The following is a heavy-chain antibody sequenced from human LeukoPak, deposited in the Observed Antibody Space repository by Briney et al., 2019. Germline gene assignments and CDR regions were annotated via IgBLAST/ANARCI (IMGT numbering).Heavy chain of an antibody. CDR3: ARDGRKGIAAAEFDY. D-gene: IGHD6-13*01. CDR1: GFTFSNAW. J-gene: IGHJ4*02. V-gene: IGHV3-21*01. Sequence: PGGSLRLSCAASGFTFSNAWMSWVRQAPGKGLEWVSSINSSSSYIYYADSVKGRFTISRDNAKNSLYLQMNSLRAEDTAVYYCARDGRKGIAAAEFDYWGQGTLVTVSS. CDR2: INSSSSYI.